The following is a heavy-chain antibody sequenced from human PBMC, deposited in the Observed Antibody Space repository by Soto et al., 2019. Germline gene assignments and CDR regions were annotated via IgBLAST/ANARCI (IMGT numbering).Heavy chain of an antibody. J-gene: IGHJ6*02. D-gene: IGHD5-12*01. Sequence: QVQLQESGPGLVKPSQTLSLTCTVSGGSISSGGYYWSWIRQHPGKGLEWIGYIYYSGSTYYNPSLNSRLTTSVDTSKTQLSRKLSPVTASHTAVYYCAGHHISGYDSGYVIDAWGQGTTVTVSS. CDR3: AGHHISGYDSGYVIDA. CDR2: IYYSGST. CDR1: GGSISSGGYY. V-gene: IGHV4-31*03.